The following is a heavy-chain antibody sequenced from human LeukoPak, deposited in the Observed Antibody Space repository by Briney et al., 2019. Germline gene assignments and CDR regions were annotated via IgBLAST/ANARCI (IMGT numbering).Heavy chain of an antibody. J-gene: IGHJ6*02. V-gene: IGHV3-21*01. CDR3: ASTEGSGSFYHYYYGMDV. CDR2: ISSSSSYI. Sequence: PGGSLRLSCAASGFTFSSYSMNWVRQAPGKGLEWVSSISSSSSYIYYADSVKGRFTISRDNAKNSLYLQMNSLRAEDTAVYYRASTEGSGSFYHYYYGMDVWGQGTTVTVSS. CDR1: GFTFSSYS. D-gene: IGHD3-10*01.